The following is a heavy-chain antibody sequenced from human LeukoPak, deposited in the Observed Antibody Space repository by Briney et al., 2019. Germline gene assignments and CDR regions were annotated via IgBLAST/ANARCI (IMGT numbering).Heavy chain of an antibody. D-gene: IGHD3-10*01. CDR1: GFTFSYYS. V-gene: IGHV3-7*03. CDR2: IKQDGSEK. CDR3: AKHSTGVEC. Sequence: GGSLRLSCVASGFTFSYYSMSWVRQAPGKGLEWVANIKQDGSEKYYVDSVKGRFTISRDNSKNTLYLQMNSLRAEDTAVYYCAKHSTGVECWGRGTLVTVSS. J-gene: IGHJ2*01.